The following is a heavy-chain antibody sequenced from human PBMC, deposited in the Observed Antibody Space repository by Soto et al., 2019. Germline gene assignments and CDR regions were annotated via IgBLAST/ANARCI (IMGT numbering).Heavy chain of an antibody. CDR3: ERVNCNLGYYGMDV. CDR2: TYYRSKWYN. CDR1: GVSVSSNSAA. J-gene: IGHJ6*02. V-gene: IGHV6-1*01. Sequence: PSQTLSLTCAISGVSVSSNSAAWNWIRQSPSRGLEWLGRTYYRSKWYNDYAVSVKSRITINPDTSKNQFSLQLSSVTPEDTAVYYCERVNCNLGYYGMDVWGQGTTVTVSS. D-gene: IGHD1-7*01.